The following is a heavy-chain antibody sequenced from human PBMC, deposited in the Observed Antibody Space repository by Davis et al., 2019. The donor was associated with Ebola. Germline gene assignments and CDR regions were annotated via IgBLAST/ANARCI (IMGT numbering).Heavy chain of an antibody. CDR2: IKQDGSEK. CDR1: GFTFSSYW. V-gene: IGHV3-7*03. Sequence: PGGSLRLSCAASGFTFSSYWMSWVRQAPGKGLEWVANIKQDGSEKYYVDSVKGRFTISRDNAKNSLYLQMNSLRAEDTALYYCAKDVGLEWLFGASDNWFDPWGQGTLVTVSS. CDR3: AKDVGLEWLFGASDNWFDP. J-gene: IGHJ5*02. D-gene: IGHD3-3*01.